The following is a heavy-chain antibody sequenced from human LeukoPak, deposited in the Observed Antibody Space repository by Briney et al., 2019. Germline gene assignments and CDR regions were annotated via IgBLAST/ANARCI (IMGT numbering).Heavy chain of an antibody. J-gene: IGHJ6*03. CDR2: INHSGST. CDR3: ARSEPNTGYYYYYYMDV. D-gene: IGHD1-14*01. V-gene: IGHV4-34*01. CDR1: GGSFSGYY. Sequence: SETLSLTCAVYGGSFSGYYWSWIRQPPGKGLEWIGEINHSGSTNYNPSLKSRVTISVDTSKNQFSLKLSSVTAADTAVYYCARSEPNTGYYYYYYMDVWGKGTTVTVSS.